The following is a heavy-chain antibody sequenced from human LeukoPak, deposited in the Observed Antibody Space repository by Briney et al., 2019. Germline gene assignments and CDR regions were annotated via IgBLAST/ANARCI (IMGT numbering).Heavy chain of an antibody. CDR3: ARDLTTDLGWFDP. CDR2: IWYDGSNK. Sequence: GRSLRLSCAASGFTFSSYGMHWVRQAPGKGLEWVAVIWYDGSNKYYADSVKGRFTISRDNSKNTLYLQMNSLRAEDTAVYYCARDLTTDLGWFDPWGQGTLVTVSS. CDR1: GFTFSSYG. V-gene: IGHV3-33*01. D-gene: IGHD4-11*01. J-gene: IGHJ5*02.